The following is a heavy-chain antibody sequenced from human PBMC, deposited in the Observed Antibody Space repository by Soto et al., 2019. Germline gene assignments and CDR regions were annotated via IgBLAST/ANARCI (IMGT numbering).Heavy chain of an antibody. CDR3: ARDRYYDSSGYPTRI. J-gene: IGHJ4*02. CDR1: GFTFSSYG. V-gene: IGHV3-33*01. D-gene: IGHD3-22*01. Sequence: GSLRLSCAASGFTFSSYGMHWVRQAPGKGLEWVAVIWYDGSNKYYADSVKGRFTISRDNSKNTLYLQMNSLRAEDTAVYYCARDRYYDSSGYPTRIWGQGTLVTVSS. CDR2: IWYDGSNK.